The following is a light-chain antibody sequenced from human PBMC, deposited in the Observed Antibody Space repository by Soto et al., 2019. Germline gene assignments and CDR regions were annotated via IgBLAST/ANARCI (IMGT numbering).Light chain of an antibody. CDR2: AAS. J-gene: IGKJ1*01. CDR1: EAISSY. Sequence: IQLTPSPSSLSASVGDRVTITFRASEAISSYLNWYQVKPGTAPKLLIYAASILQSGVPPRFSGSGSGKDFTLTIAGLQPDDFATYYCHQSFSPPRTFGQGTKVDIK. CDR3: HQSFSPPRT. V-gene: IGKV1-39*01.